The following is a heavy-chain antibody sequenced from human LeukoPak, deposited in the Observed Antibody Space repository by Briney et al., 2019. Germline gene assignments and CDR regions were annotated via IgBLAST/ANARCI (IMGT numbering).Heavy chain of an antibody. D-gene: IGHD3-22*01. CDR3: ARDDYLAKNTMIQGY. CDR1: GYTFTIYY. J-gene: IGHJ4*02. CDR2: INPSGGST. Sequence: ASVTVSCTASGYTFTIYYMHWVRQAPGQGLEWMGIINPSGGSTSYAQKFQGRVTMTRDTSTSTVYMELSSLRSEDTAVYYCARDDYLAKNTMIQGYWGQGTLVTVSS. V-gene: IGHV1-46*01.